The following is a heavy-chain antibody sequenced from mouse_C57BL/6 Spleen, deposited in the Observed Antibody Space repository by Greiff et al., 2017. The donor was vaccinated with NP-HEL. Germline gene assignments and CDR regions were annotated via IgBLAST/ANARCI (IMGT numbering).Heavy chain of an antibody. CDR3: ARDGAKGFAD. Sequence: EVQRVESGGGLVKPGGSLKLSCAASGFTFSSYAMSWVRQTPEKRLEWVATISDGGSYTYYPDTLKGRFTISRDNSKNNLYLKMMHLEAEDTAMCYCARDGAKGFADWGKGTLVTVSA. V-gene: IGHV5-4*01. CDR1: GFTFSSYA. CDR2: ISDGGSYT. D-gene: IGHD3-1*01. J-gene: IGHJ3*01.